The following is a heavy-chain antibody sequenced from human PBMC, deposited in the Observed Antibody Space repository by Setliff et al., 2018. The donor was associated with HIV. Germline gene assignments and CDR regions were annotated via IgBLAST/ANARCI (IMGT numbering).Heavy chain of an antibody. J-gene: IGHJ4*02. Sequence: SETLSLTCTGSGDSINSGPYSWGWIRQPPGKGLESIGSISYGGNTYYNPSLKSRVLISGDTSKNQFALKLSSVTAADTGVYYCARRAGFSEGSGYWFYWGQGTLVTVSS. CDR1: GDSINSGPYS. CDR2: ISYGGNT. CDR3: ARRAGFSEGSGYWFY. V-gene: IGHV4-39*01. D-gene: IGHD3-22*01.